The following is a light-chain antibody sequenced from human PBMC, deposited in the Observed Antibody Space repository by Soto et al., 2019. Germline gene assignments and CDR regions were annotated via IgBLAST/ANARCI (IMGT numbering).Light chain of an antibody. Sequence: DIQITQSPSSLSASVGDRVTITCRASQSISSHLNWYQHKPGRPPRLLIFASYILEGGVPSRFSGSGSDTYFTLTIDSLQPEDVATYYCQHSYITPLYTFCQGTKVEI. V-gene: IGKV1-39*01. CDR2: ASY. CDR1: QSISSH. J-gene: IGKJ2*01. CDR3: QHSYITPLYT.